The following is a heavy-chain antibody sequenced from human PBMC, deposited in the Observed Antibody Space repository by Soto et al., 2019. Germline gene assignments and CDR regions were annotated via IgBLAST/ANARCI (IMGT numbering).Heavy chain of an antibody. CDR2: ISYDGSNK. Sequence: PGGSLRLSCAASGFTFSSYAMHWVRQAPGKGLEWVAVISYDGSNKYYADSVKGRFTISRDNSKNTLNLQMNSLRAEDTAVYYCARGYDFWSGYLFGYYFDYWGQGTLVTVSS. D-gene: IGHD3-3*01. V-gene: IGHV3-30*01. CDR1: GFTFSSYA. CDR3: ARGYDFWSGYLFGYYFDY. J-gene: IGHJ4*02.